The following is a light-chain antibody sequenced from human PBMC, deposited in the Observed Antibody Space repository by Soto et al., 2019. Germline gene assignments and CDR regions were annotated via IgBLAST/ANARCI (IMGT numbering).Light chain of an antibody. Sequence: EIVLTQSPGTVSLSPGERATLSCRASQSVSSSYLAWYQQKPGQAPRLLIYGASSRATGIPDRFSGSGSGTDFTLTISRLEPEDFAVYYCQQYGGSPLYTFGQGTKVDIK. J-gene: IGKJ2*01. CDR3: QQYGGSPLYT. V-gene: IGKV3-20*01. CDR2: GAS. CDR1: QSVSSSY.